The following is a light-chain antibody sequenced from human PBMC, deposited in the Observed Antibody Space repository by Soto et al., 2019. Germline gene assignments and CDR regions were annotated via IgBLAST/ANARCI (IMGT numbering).Light chain of an antibody. CDR3: GSWDSSLSAYV. V-gene: IGLV1-51*01. CDR1: SSNIGNNY. Sequence: QSVLTQPPSVSAAPGQNVTISCSGSSSNIGNNYVSWYQFLPGTAPKVLIYDNNKRPLGIPDRFSGFKSGTSATLDITGLQAGDEADYYCGSWDSSLSAYVFGTGTKVTVL. J-gene: IGLJ1*01. CDR2: DNN.